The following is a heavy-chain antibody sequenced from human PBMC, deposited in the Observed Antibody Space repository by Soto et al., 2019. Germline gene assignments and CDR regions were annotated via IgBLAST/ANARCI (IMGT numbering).Heavy chain of an antibody. CDR2: ISGSGGST. CDR3: AKTGPGSSYGYYFDS. Sequence: LRLSCAASGFTFSSYGMSWVRQAPGEGLEWVSGISGSGGSTYYADSVKGRFTISRDNSKNTLYLQMYSLRAEDTAVYYCAKTGPGSSYGYYFDSWGQGTLVTVSS. J-gene: IGHJ4*02. CDR1: GFTFSSYG. V-gene: IGHV3-23*01. D-gene: IGHD5-18*01.